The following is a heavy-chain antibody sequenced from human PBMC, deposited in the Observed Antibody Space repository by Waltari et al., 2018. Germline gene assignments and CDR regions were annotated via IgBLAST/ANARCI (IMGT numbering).Heavy chain of an antibody. CDR1: GFTFSSYS. CDR3: ARALGTTKLGRGYYFDY. J-gene: IGHJ4*02. Sequence: EVQLVESGGGLVKPGGSLRLSCAASGFTFSSYSMNWVRQAPGKGLEWVSSISSSSSYIYYADSVKGRFTISRDNAKNSLYLQMNSLRAEDTAVYYCARALGTTKLGRGYYFDYWGQGTLVTVSS. D-gene: IGHD1-1*01. CDR2: ISSSSSYI. V-gene: IGHV3-21*01.